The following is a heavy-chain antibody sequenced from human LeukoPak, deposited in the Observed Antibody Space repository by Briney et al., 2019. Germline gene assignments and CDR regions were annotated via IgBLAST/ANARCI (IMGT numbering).Heavy chain of an antibody. CDR2: ISSSSIYI. D-gene: IGHD3-9*01. CDR3: ARELTHYDILTGYYPDY. CDR1: GFTFSSYS. Sequence: GGSLRLSCAASGFTFSSYSMNWVRQAPGKGLEWVSSISSSSIYIYYADSVKGRFTISRDNAKNSLYLQMNSLRAEDTAVYYCARELTHYDILTGYYPDYWGQGTLVTVSS. J-gene: IGHJ4*02. V-gene: IGHV3-21*01.